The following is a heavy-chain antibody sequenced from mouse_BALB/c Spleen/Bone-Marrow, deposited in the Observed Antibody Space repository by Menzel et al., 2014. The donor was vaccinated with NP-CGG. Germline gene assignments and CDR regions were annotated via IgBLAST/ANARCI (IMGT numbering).Heavy chain of an antibody. CDR2: ISGYYGDA. J-gene: IGHJ4*01. D-gene: IGHD2-14*01. CDR3: ARSGKVRNAMDY. CDR1: GYTSTDHA. Sequence: QVHVKQSGAKLVRPGVSVRISCKGSGYTSTDHAIHWVKRSHAKSLEWIGVISGYYGDAIYNQKFKGKATMTVDKSSSTAYMELARLTSEDSAIYYCARSGKVRNAMDYWGQGTSVTVSS. V-gene: IGHV1S137*01.